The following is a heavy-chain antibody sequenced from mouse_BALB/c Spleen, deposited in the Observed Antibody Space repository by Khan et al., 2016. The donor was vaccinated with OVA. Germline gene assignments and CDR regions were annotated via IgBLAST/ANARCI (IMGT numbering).Heavy chain of an antibody. Sequence: VQLKQSGPELVKPGASMKISCKASSYSFIDYALNWVKQSPGKNLEWIGLINPYNGGTTYNQKFRGKATLTVDKSSTTAYMELLSLTSEDSAVYYCAEGGNDVGYAIDYWGQGTTVTVSS. CDR3: AEGGNDVGYAIDY. V-gene: IGHV1-18*01. J-gene: IGHJ4*01. CDR2: INPYNGGT. CDR1: SYSFIDYA. D-gene: IGHD2-2*01.